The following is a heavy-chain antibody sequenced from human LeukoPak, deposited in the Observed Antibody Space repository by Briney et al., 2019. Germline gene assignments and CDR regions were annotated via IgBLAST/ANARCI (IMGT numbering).Heavy chain of an antibody. Sequence: GGSLRLSCAASGFIFSDYDMHWVRQAAGKGLEWASIIGTAGDTYYPGSVKGRFTISRENVKNSLYLQMNDLRAGDTAIYYCTRGRGGWSFDYWGQGTLVTVSS. J-gene: IGHJ4*02. V-gene: IGHV3-13*04. CDR3: TRGRGGWSFDY. CDR2: IGTAGDT. CDR1: GFIFSDYD. D-gene: IGHD2-15*01.